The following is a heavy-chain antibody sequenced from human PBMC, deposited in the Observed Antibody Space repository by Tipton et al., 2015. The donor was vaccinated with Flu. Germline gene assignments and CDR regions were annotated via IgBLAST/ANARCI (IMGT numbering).Heavy chain of an antibody. D-gene: IGHD1-7*01. CDR1: GFTFSSYE. J-gene: IGHJ4*02. V-gene: IGHV3-48*03. CDR2: ISSSGSTI. Sequence: SLRLSCAASGFTFSSYEMNWVRPAPGKGLEWVSYISSSGSTIDYADSVKGRFTISRDNAKNSLYLQMNSLRAEDTAVYYCARVYNWNYFGAHWGQGTLVTVSS. CDR3: ARVYNWNYFGAH.